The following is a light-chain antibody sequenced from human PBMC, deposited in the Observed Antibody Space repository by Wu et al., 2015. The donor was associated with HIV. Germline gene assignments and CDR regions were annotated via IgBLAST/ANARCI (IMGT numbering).Light chain of an antibody. J-gene: IGKJ2*01. V-gene: IGKV1-39*01. CDR3: HHFGGSSQT. CDR1: QSISSY. Sequence: DIQMTQSPSSLSASVGDRVTITCRASQSISSYLNWYQQKPGKAPKLLIYAASSLQSGVPSRFSGSGSGTDFTLTINKLEREDFAMYYCHHFGGSSQTFGQGTRLEIK. CDR2: AAS.